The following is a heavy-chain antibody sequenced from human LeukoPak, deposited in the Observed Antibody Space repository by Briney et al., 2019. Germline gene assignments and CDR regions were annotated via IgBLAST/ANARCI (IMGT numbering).Heavy chain of an antibody. V-gene: IGHV4-34*01. D-gene: IGHD3-10*01. CDR2: IDHSGST. CDR3: ARGRHYGSGSWNNWFDP. Sequence: SETLSLTCAVYGGSFSGYYWSWIRQPPGKGLEWIGEIDHSGSTNYNPSLKSRVTISVDTSKNQFSLKLSSVTAADTAVYYCARGRHYGSGSWNNWFDPWGQGTLVTVSS. J-gene: IGHJ5*02. CDR1: GGSFSGYY.